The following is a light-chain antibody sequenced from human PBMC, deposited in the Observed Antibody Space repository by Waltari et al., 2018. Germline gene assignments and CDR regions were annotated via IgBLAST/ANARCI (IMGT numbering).Light chain of an antibody. CDR2: DAS. CDR1: QTIATS. V-gene: IGKV1-39*01. J-gene: IGKJ5*01. Sequence: DLQMTQSPSSLSASIGDRVTITCRASQTIATSLNWYQQKRGKAPQLLIYDASTLRSGVPSRFSGSGSGTDFTLTISSLQPEDFATYYCQQTYNVPPITFGQGTRLDLK. CDR3: QQTYNVPPIT.